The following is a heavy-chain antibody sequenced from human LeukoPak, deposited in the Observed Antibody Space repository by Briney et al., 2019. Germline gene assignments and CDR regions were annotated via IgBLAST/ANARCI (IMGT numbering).Heavy chain of an antibody. V-gene: IGHV3-30*18. CDR3: TKEPIPVAGGYYFDY. Sequence: GGSLRLSCAASGFTFSSYGMHWVRQAPGKGLEWVAVISYAGSTEYYADSVKGRFTISRDNSKNTLYLQIDSLRAEDTAVYYCTKEPIPVAGGYYFDYWGQGTLVTVSS. J-gene: IGHJ4*02. CDR2: ISYAGSTE. CDR1: GFTFSSYG. D-gene: IGHD6-19*01.